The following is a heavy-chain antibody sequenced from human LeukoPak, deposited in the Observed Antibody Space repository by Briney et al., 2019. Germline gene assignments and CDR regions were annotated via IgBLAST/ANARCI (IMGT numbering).Heavy chain of an antibody. CDR1: GYTFTGYY. V-gene: IGHV1-2*02. Sequence: GGSVRVSCKASGYTFTGYYMHWVRQAPGQGLEWMGWINPNSGGTNYAQKFQGRVTMTRDTSISTAYMELSRLRSDDTAVYYCARGDLIVVVTALIDYWGQGTLVTVSS. J-gene: IGHJ4*02. D-gene: IGHD2-21*02. CDR2: INPNSGGT. CDR3: ARGDLIVVVTALIDY.